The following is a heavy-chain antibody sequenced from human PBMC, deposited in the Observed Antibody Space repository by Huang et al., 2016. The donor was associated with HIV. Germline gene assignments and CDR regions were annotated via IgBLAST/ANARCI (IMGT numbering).Heavy chain of an antibody. V-gene: IGHV4-39*01. D-gene: IGHD3-16*01. CDR1: GGSVNSGYYY. J-gene: IGHJ3*01. Sequence: QLQLQESGPGLVRPSETLSLTCSVSGGSVNSGYYYWGWIRQPPGKGLEWSASGFYGGNTFYNPSLKSRVSMSVDTSKRRFSLNLSSVTAADTAVYFCARLPFDYVWGTQRQTALDELDVWGQGTMVTVSS. CDR2: GFYGGNT. CDR3: ARLPFDYVWGTQRQTALDELDV.